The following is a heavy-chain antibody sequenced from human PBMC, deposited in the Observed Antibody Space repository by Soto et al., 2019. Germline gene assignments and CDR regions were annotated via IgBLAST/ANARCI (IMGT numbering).Heavy chain of an antibody. J-gene: IGHJ2*01. Sequence: PGGSLRLSCAASGFTFSSYAMSWVRQAPGKGLEWVSAISGSGGSTYYADSVKGRFTISRDNSKNTLYLQMNSLRAEDTAVYYCAKDPHYDFWSGYWCFDLWGRGTLVTVSS. CDR1: GFTFSSYA. CDR2: ISGSGGST. CDR3: AKDPHYDFWSGYWCFDL. D-gene: IGHD3-3*01. V-gene: IGHV3-23*01.